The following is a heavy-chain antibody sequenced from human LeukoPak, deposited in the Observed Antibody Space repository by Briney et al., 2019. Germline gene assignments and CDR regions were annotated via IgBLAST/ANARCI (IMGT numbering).Heavy chain of an antibody. J-gene: IGHJ6*04. D-gene: IGHD1-26*01. CDR2: ISYDGSNK. Sequence: GGSLRLSCAASGFTFSSYGMHWVRQAPGKGLEWVAVISYDGSNKYYADSVKGRFTISRDNSKNTLYLQMNSLRAEDTAVYYCAKVHGSEEFLYYYYYYGMDVWGKGTTVTVSS. V-gene: IGHV3-30*18. CDR1: GFTFSSYG. CDR3: AKVHGSEEFLYYYYYYGMDV.